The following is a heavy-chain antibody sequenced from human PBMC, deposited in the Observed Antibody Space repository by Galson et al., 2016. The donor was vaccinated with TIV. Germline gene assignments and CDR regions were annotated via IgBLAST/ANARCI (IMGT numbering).Heavy chain of an antibody. CDR1: GYTFAIYA. V-gene: IGHV1-3*01. CDR3: ARPPYCGGDCYKYDH. J-gene: IGHJ4*02. CDR2: FNAGNGNT. D-gene: IGHD2-21*01. Sequence: SVKVSCKASGYTFAIYAMHWVRQAPGQRLEWLGWFNAGNGNTKYSQKFQGRVTITWDTSASTAHMELSSLRFEDTAVYYCARPPYCGGDCYKYDHWGQGTRVTVYS.